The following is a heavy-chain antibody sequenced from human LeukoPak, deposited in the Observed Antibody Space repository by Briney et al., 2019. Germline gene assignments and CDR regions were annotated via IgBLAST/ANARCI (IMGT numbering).Heavy chain of an antibody. V-gene: IGHV3-23*01. Sequence: GGSLRLSCATSGFTLRSYGMSWVRQAPGKGLEWVSSISGSLDSTYYADSVKGRFTISRDNSKNTLYLEMNNLKAEDTAIYYCATHSVVGRGGQGTLVIVSS. CDR3: ATHSVVGR. D-gene: IGHD1-26*01. CDR1: GFTLRSYG. CDR2: ISGSLDST. J-gene: IGHJ4*02.